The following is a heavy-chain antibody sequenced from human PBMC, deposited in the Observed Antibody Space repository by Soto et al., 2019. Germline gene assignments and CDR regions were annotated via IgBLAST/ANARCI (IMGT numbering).Heavy chain of an antibody. Sequence: GGSLRLSCAASGFTFSSYAMSWVRQAPGKGLEWVSAISGSGGSTYYADSVKGRFTISRDNSKNTLYLQMNSLRAEDTAVYYCAKVPQDCRGYYYYGMDVWGQGTTVTVSS. CDR1: GFTFSSYA. D-gene: IGHD2-21*01. CDR3: AKVPQDCRGYYYYGMDV. J-gene: IGHJ6*02. CDR2: ISGSGGST. V-gene: IGHV3-23*01.